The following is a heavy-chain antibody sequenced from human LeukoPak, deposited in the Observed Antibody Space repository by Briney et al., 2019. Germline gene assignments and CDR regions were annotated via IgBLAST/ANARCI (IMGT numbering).Heavy chain of an antibody. CDR3: ARGLETYYDFWSGYYPPDY. Sequence: GASVKVSCKASGYTFTSYDINWVRQATGQGLEWMGWMNPNSGNTGYAQKFQGRVTMTRNTSISTAYMELSSLRSEDTAVYYCARGLETYYDFWSGYYPPDYWGQGTLVTVPS. CDR2: MNPNSGNT. V-gene: IGHV1-8*01. CDR1: GYTFTSYD. D-gene: IGHD3-3*01. J-gene: IGHJ4*02.